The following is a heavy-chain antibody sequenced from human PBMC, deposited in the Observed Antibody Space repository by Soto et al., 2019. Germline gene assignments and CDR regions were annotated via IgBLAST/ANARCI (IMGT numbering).Heavy chain of an antibody. D-gene: IGHD3-10*01. CDR2: IDSGGRTT. J-gene: IGHJ4*02. V-gene: IGHV3-74*01. CDR3: ARWFTYGNFDYFDY. Sequence: GGSLRLSCAASGFTFSSDWMHWFRQAPGKGLVWVSRIDSGGRTTTYADSVKGRFTISRDNARNTLYLQMNGLRAEDTALYYCARWFTYGNFDYFDYWGQGTQVTVSS. CDR1: GFTFSSDW.